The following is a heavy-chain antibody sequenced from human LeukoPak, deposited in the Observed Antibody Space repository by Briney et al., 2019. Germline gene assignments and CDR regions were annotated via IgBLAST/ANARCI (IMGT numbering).Heavy chain of an antibody. Sequence: SETLSLTCTVSGGSISSYYWSWIRQPPGKGLEWIGYIYYSGSTNHNPSLKSRLTISVDTSKNQFSLKLSSVTAADTAVYYCASLIYDSSGYYFDSWGQGTLVTVSS. CDR1: GGSISSYY. J-gene: IGHJ4*02. V-gene: IGHV4-59*08. CDR3: ASLIYDSSGYYFDS. D-gene: IGHD3-22*01. CDR2: IYYSGST.